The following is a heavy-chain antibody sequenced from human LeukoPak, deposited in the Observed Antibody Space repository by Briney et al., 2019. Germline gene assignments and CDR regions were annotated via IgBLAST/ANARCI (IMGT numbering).Heavy chain of an antibody. Sequence: GGALRLSCAASGFTFGIYTMNWVRQAPGKGLEWVSSISLSSTYIYYADSMEGRFTISRDNAQSSLYLQMNSLRVEDTAVYYCARAVSRTIPTGNAFDIWGQGTMVTVSS. CDR1: GFTFGIYT. V-gene: IGHV3-21*06. CDR2: ISLSSTYI. J-gene: IGHJ3*02. CDR3: ARAVSRTIPTGNAFDI. D-gene: IGHD3-10*01.